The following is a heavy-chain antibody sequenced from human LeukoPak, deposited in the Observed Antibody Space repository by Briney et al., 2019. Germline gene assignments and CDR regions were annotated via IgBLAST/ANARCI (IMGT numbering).Heavy chain of an antibody. V-gene: IGHV1-18*01. Sequence: RWASVKVSCKASGYTFTSYGISWVRQAPGQGLEWMGWISAYNGNTNYAQKLQGRVTMTTDTSTSTAYMELRSLRSDDTAVYYCARVGYYLSGYLSSYYFDYWGQGTLVTVSS. J-gene: IGHJ4*02. CDR3: ARVGYYLSGYLSSYYFDY. CDR1: GYTFTSYG. CDR2: ISAYNGNT. D-gene: IGHD3-22*01.